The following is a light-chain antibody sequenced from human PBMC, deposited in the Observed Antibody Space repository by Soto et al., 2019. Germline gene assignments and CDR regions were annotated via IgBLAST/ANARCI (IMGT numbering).Light chain of an antibody. CDR2: EGS. J-gene: IGLJ2*01. CDR3: CSYAGSSTYVV. CDR1: SSDGGSYNL. V-gene: IGLV2-23*01. Sequence: QSALTQPASVSGSPGQSITISRTGTSSDGGSYNLVSWYQHHPGKAPKLMIYEGSKRPSGVSNRFSGSKSGNTASLTISGLQAEDEADYYCCSYAGSSTYVVFGGGTKLTVL.